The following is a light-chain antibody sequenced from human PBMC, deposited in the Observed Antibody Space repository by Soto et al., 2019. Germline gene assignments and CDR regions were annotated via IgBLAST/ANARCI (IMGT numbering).Light chain of an antibody. CDR3: CSYAGSSIVV. Sequence: QSAQTQPASVSGSPGQSITIACTGTSSDVGLYNLVSWYQQHPGKAPKVIIYENNKRPSGLSNRFSASKSGNTASLTISGLQAEDEADYYCCSYAGSSIVVFGGGTKLTVL. V-gene: IGLV2-23*01. CDR1: SSDVGLYNL. CDR2: ENN. J-gene: IGLJ2*01.